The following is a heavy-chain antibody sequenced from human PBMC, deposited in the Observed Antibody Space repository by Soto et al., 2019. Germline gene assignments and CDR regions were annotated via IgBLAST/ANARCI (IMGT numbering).Heavy chain of an antibody. CDR2: MNPNSGNT. D-gene: IGHD2-8*01. V-gene: IGHV1-8*01. Sequence: ASVKVSCKASGYTFTSYDINWVRQATGQGLEWMGWMNPNSGNTGYAQKFQGRVTMTRNTSISTAYMELSSLRSEDTAVYYCASLKCTNGVCWSKGDAFDIWGQGTMVTVSS. CDR3: ASLKCTNGVCWSKGDAFDI. J-gene: IGHJ3*02. CDR1: GYTFTSYD.